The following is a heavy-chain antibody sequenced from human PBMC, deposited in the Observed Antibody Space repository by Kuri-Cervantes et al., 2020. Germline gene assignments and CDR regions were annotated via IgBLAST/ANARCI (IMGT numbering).Heavy chain of an antibody. CDR1: GFTFSSYA. V-gene: IGHV3-30-3*01. J-gene: IGHJ4*02. CDR2: ISYDGSNK. CDR3: AKGAGFLEWLLFYY. D-gene: IGHD3-3*01. Sequence: GESLKISCAASGFTFSSYAMHWVRQAPGKGLEWVAVISYDGSNKYYADSVKGRFTISRDNAKNSLYLQMNSLRAEDTALYYCAKGAGFLEWLLFYYWGQGTLVTVSS.